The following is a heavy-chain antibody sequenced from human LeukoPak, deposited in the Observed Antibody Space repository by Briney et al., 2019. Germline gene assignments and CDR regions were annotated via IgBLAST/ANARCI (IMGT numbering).Heavy chain of an antibody. CDR2: IYYSGST. CDR3: ARDPRGRGYYYYGMDV. D-gene: IGHD3-10*01. V-gene: IGHV4-59*01. J-gene: IGHJ6*02. Sequence: SETLSLTCTVSGGPISSYYWSWIRQPPGKGLEWIGYIYYSGSTNYNPSLKSRVTISVDTSKNQFSLKLSSVTAADTAVYYCARDPRGRGYYYYGMDVWGQGTTVTVSS. CDR1: GGPISSYY.